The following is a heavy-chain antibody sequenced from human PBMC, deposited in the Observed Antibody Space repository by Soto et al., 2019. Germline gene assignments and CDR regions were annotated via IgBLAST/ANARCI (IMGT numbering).Heavy chain of an antibody. J-gene: IGHJ5*02. D-gene: IGHD3-9*01. Sequence: DVLLLESGGGLVQPGGSLRLSCAASGFTFSDYAMNWVRQAPGEGLEWVSTISGSGGSTYYADSVRGRFTISRDNPKNTLYVQVNSLSPDDRPVYYGAKGGAFSFDLNGSAPWGQGPPVPVSS. V-gene: IGHV3-23*01. CDR1: GFTFSDYA. CDR3: AKGGAFSFDLNGSAP. CDR2: ISGSGGST.